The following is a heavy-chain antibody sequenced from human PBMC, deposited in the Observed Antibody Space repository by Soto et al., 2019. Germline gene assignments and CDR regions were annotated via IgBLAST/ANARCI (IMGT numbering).Heavy chain of an antibody. D-gene: IGHD3-16*01. CDR2: INGSGGST. Sequence: GGSLRLSCAASGFTFGNCAMSWVRQAPGKGLEWVSTINGSGGSTYYADSVKGRFTISRDNSKNTLYLQMNSLRAEDTAVYYCAKVKLTPYYYMDVWGKGTTVTVSS. CDR1: GFTFGNCA. CDR3: AKVKLTPYYYMDV. V-gene: IGHV3-23*01. J-gene: IGHJ6*03.